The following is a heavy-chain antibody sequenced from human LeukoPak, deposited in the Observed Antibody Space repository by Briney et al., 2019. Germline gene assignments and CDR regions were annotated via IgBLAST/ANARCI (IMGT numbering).Heavy chain of an antibody. Sequence: ASVKVSCKASGYTFTSYYMHWVRQAPGQGLEWMGIINPSGGSTSYAQKFQGRVTMTRDTSTSTAYMELSSLRSEDTAVYYCATEFYDFWSGYYPGAFDIWGQGTMVTVSS. V-gene: IGHV1-46*01. CDR2: INPSGGST. CDR3: ATEFYDFWSGYYPGAFDI. D-gene: IGHD3-3*01. CDR1: GYTFTSYY. J-gene: IGHJ3*02.